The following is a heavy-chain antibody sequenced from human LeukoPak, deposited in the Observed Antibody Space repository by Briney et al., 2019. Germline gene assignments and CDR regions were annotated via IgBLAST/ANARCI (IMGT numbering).Heavy chain of an antibody. J-gene: IGHJ5*01. CDR3: ARDDRLYFYALDS. D-gene: IGHD2/OR15-2a*01. CDR1: GYSISDGYY. Sequence: SETLSLTCTVSGYSISDGYYWGWIRQPPGKGLEWIATIYHGGSTYYNPSLESRVTISLDTSKNQFSLKLTSVTAADTAVYYCARDDRLYFYALDSWGQGTLVTVAS. CDR2: IYHGGST. V-gene: IGHV4-38-2*02.